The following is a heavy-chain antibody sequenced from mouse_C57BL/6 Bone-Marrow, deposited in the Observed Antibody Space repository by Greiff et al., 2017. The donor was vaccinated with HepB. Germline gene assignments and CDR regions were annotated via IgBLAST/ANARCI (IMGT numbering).Heavy chain of an antibody. V-gene: IGHV14-2*01. Sequence: EVKLVESGAELVKPGASVKLSCTASGFNIKDYYMHRVKQRTEQGLEWIGRIDPEDGETKYAPKFQGKATITADTSSNTAYLQLSSLTSEDTAVYYCASYDGAWFAYWGQGTLVTVSA. D-gene: IGHD2-12*01. CDR3: ASYDGAWFAY. CDR1: GFNIKDYY. J-gene: IGHJ3*01. CDR2: IDPEDGET.